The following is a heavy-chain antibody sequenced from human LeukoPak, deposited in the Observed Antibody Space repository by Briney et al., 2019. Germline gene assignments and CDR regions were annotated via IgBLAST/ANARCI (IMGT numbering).Heavy chain of an antibody. Sequence: RASETLSLACTVSGGSISSYYWSWIRQPPGKGLEYIGYIYFRGSTNYNPSLKSRVTISVDTSKNQFSLKLSSVTAADTAVYYCARDGGKGWLWFDYWGQGTLVTVSS. J-gene: IGHJ4*02. CDR2: IYFRGST. D-gene: IGHD3-9*01. CDR1: GGSISSYY. CDR3: ARDGGKGWLWFDY. V-gene: IGHV4-59*01.